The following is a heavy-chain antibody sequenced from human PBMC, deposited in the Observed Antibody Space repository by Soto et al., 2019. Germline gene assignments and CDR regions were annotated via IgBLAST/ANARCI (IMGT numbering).Heavy chain of an antibody. CDR3: ARDRSGSYLRDYYYGMAG. CDR2: TYYRSKWYN. Sequence: SQTLSLTCAISGDSVSSNSAAWNWIRQSPSRGLEWLGRTYYRSKWYNDYAVSVKSRITINPDTSKNQFSLQLNSVTPEDTAVYDCARDRSGSYLRDYYYGMAGRGQGTTVTVSS. CDR1: GDSVSSNSAA. V-gene: IGHV6-1*01. J-gene: IGHJ6*02. D-gene: IGHD1-26*01.